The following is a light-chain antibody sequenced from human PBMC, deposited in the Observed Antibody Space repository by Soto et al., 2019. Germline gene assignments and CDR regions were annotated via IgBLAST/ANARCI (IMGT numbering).Light chain of an antibody. CDR1: SSNIGNNY. J-gene: IGLJ2*01. CDR2: DDN. Sequence: QSVLTQPPSVSAAPGQKVTISCSGSSSNIGNNYVSWYQQLPGAAPKLLIYDDNKRPSGIPDRFSGSKSGTSATLGITGLQTGDEADYYCGTLDISLSAIVFGGGTQLTVL. V-gene: IGLV1-51*01. CDR3: GTLDISLSAIV.